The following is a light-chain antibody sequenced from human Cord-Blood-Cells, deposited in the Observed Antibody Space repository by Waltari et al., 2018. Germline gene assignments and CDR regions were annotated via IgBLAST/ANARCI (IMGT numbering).Light chain of an antibody. CDR2: GDN. J-gene: IGLJ3*02. Sequence: NFMLTQPHSVSESPGKTVTISCTRSSGSIASNYVQWYQQRPGSSPTTVIYGDNQRPSGGPDRFSGSIDSSSNSVSLTISGLKTEDEADYYCQSYDSSNQVFGGGTKLTVL. CDR3: QSYDSSNQV. V-gene: IGLV6-57*01. CDR1: SGSIASNY.